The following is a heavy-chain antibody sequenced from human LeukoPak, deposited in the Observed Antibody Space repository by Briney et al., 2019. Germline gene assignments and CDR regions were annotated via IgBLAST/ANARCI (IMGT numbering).Heavy chain of an antibody. Sequence: GGSLRLSCAASGNYWMHWVRQAPGKGLVWVSHINGDGSWTTYADSVKGRFTISKGNAKNTVYLQMNNLRTEDTAVYYCVSFYETYWGRGTLVTVSS. D-gene: IGHD2-2*01. CDR3: VSFYETY. V-gene: IGHV3-74*01. J-gene: IGHJ4*02. CDR2: INGDGSWT. CDR1: GNYW.